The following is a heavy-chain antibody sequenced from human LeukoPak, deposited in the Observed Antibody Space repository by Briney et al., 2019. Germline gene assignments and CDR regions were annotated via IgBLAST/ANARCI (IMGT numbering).Heavy chain of an antibody. D-gene: IGHD3-10*01. CDR1: GGTFSRYA. V-gene: IGHV1-69*13. CDR3: APSGGDYYYYSLDV. CDR2: IIPVLGTT. Sequence: GASVKVSCKASGGTFSRYAISWVRQAPGQGLEWMGGIIPVLGTTNYAQTFQNKVTITADESTSTTYMELSSLTSEDTAVYYCAPSGGDYYYYSLDVWGKGTPVTISS. J-gene: IGHJ6*03.